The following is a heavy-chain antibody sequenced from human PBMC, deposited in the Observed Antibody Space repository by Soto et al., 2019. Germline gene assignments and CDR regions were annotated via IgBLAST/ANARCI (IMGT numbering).Heavy chain of an antibody. CDR3: AKDRRLMYYDFWSGYYTGHRYYYGMDV. CDR2: ISYDGSNK. Sequence: VGSLRLSCAASGFTFSSYGMRWVRQAPGKGLEWVAVISYDGSNKYYADSVKGRFTISRDNSKNTLYLQMNSLRAEDTAVYYCAKDRRLMYYDFWSGYYTGHRYYYGMDVWGQGTTVTVSS. D-gene: IGHD3-3*01. J-gene: IGHJ6*02. CDR1: GFTFSSYG. V-gene: IGHV3-30*18.